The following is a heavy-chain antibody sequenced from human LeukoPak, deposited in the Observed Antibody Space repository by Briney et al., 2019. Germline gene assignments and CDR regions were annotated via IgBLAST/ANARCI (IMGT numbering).Heavy chain of an antibody. CDR3: ARGSSSSWYEGPFWFDP. V-gene: IGHV3-53*01. J-gene: IGHJ5*02. Sequence: GGSLRLSCAASGFTVSSNYMSWVRQAPGKGLEWVSVIYSGGSTYYADSVKGRFTISRDNSKNTLYLQMNSLRAEDTAVYYCARGSSSSWYEGPFWFDPWGQGTLVTVSS. D-gene: IGHD6-13*01. CDR2: IYSGGST. CDR1: GFTVSSNY.